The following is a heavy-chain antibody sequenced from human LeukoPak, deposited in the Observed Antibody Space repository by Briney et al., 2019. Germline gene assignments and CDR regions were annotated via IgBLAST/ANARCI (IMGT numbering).Heavy chain of an antibody. V-gene: IGHV3-21*01. CDR3: ARVLYSNYVRVLDY. J-gene: IGHJ4*02. Sequence: GGSLRLSCAASGFTFSSYSMNWVRQAPGKGLEWVSSISSSSSYIYYADSMKGRFTISRDNAKNSLYLQMNSLRAEDTAVYYCARVLYSNYVRVLDYWGQGTLVTVSS. CDR2: ISSSSSYI. CDR1: GFTFSSYS. D-gene: IGHD4-11*01.